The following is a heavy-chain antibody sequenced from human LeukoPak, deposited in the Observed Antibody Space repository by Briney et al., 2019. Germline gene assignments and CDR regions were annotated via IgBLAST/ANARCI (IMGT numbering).Heavy chain of an antibody. CDR1: GYTFTSYG. CDR2: ISAYNGNT. J-gene: IGHJ4*02. D-gene: IGHD6-6*01. Sequence: ASVKVSCKASGYTFTSYGLSWVRQAPGQGLEWMGWISAYNGNTNYAQKLQGRVTMTTDTSTSTAYMELRSLRSDDTAVYYCARERREYSSSSALFYWGQGTLVTVSS. CDR3: ARERREYSSSSALFY. V-gene: IGHV1-18*01.